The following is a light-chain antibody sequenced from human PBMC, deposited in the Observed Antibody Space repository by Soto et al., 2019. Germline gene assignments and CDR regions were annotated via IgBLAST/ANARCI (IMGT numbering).Light chain of an antibody. V-gene: IGLV2-8*01. CDR3: SSYAGSKNFVI. CDR1: SSDVGGYNY. Sequence: QSALTQPPSASGSPRQSVNISCTGTSSDVGGYNYVSWYQQHPGKAPKLMIYEVSKRTSGVPDRFSGSKSGNTASLTVSGLQAEDEADYYCSSYAGSKNFVIFGGGTKVTVL. J-gene: IGLJ2*01. CDR2: EVS.